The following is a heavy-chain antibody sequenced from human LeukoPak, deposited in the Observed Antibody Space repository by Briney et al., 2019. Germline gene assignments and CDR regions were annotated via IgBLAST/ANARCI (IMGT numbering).Heavy chain of an antibody. CDR2: LYSDGNT. CDR1: GFTVITND. V-gene: IGHV3-53*01. D-gene: IGHD1-14*01. CDR3: ARGVEPLAANTLAY. Sequence: PGGSLRLSCAASGFTVITNDMTWVRQAPGKGLEWVSVLYSDGNTKYADSVQGRFTISGDNSKNTLYLEMNSLSPDDTAVYHCARGVEPLAANTLAYWGQGTLVTVSS. J-gene: IGHJ4*02.